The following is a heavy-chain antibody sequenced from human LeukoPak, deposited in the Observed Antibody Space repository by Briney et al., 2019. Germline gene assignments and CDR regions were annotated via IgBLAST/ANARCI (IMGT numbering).Heavy chain of an antibody. Sequence: PSETLSLTCTVSGGSISSSSSFWGWIRQPPGKGLEWIGNIYYSGSTNYNPSLSSRVTISVETSQNQFSLKLSSVTAADTAVYYCARHKKSIVDSDMGPWGQGTLVTVSS. CDR1: GGSISSSSSF. J-gene: IGHJ5*02. V-gene: IGHV4-39*01. CDR2: IYYSGST. D-gene: IGHD5-18*01. CDR3: ARHKKSIVDSDMGP.